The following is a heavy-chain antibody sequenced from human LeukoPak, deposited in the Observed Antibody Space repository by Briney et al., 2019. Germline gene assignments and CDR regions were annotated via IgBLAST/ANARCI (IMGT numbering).Heavy chain of an antibody. CDR2: IYYSGST. D-gene: IGHD2/OR15-2a*01. J-gene: IGHJ3*02. Sequence: SETLSLTCTVSGGSITTYYWSWIRQPPGKGLEWIGYIYYSGSTNYNPSLKSRVTISVDTSNNQFSLKLSSVTAADTAVYYCATVNIGDAFDIWGQGTMVTVSS. CDR3: ATVNIGDAFDI. V-gene: IGHV4-59*01. CDR1: GGSITTYY.